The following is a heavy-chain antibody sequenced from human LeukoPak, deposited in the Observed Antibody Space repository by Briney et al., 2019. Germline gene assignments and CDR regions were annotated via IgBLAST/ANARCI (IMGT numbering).Heavy chain of an antibody. CDR2: IRYDGSNK. CDR1: GFTFRSYG. CDR3: SRSRRGFGYFDY. J-gene: IGHJ4*02. D-gene: IGHD3-3*01. Sequence: GGSLRLSCAASGFTFRSYGMHWVRQAPGKGLEWVAFIRYDGSNKYYADSVKGRFTISRDNSKNTLYLQMNSLRAEDTAVYYCSRSRRGFGYFDYWGQGTLVTVSS. V-gene: IGHV3-30*02.